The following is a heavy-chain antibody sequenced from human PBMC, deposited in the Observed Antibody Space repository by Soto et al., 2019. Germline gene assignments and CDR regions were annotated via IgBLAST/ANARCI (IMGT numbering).Heavy chain of an antibody. CDR2: ISGSGGST. D-gene: IGHD3-22*01. Sequence: GGSLRPSCAASGFTFSSDAMSWVRQAPGKGLEWVSAISGSGGSTYYADSVKGRFTISRDNSKNTLYLQMNSLRAEDTAVYYCAKNDRGAMIVVVTASYYFDYWGQGTLVTVSS. J-gene: IGHJ4*02. CDR1: GFTFSSDA. V-gene: IGHV3-23*01. CDR3: AKNDRGAMIVVVTASYYFDY.